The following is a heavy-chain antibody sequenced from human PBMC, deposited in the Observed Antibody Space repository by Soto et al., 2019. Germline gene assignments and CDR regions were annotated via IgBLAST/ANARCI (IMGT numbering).Heavy chain of an antibody. Sequence: GESLKISCKGSGYSFTSYWISWVRQMPGKGLEWMGRIDPSDSYTNYSPSFQGHVTISADKSISTAYLQWSSLKASDTAMYYCARHMQGYDFWSGYYSDYYYGMDVWGQGTTVIVSS. D-gene: IGHD3-3*01. J-gene: IGHJ6*02. CDR1: GYSFTSYW. V-gene: IGHV5-10-1*01. CDR2: IDPSDSYT. CDR3: ARHMQGYDFWSGYYSDYYYGMDV.